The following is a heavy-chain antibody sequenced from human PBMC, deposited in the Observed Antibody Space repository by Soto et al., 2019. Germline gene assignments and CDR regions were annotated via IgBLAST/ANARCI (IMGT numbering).Heavy chain of an antibody. D-gene: IGHD6-13*01. CDR3: ARGIAAAGKRFDY. J-gene: IGHJ4*02. CDR2: IYYSGST. Sequence: SETLSLTCTVSGGSVSSGIYYWSWIRQPPGKGLEWIGYIYYSGSTNYNPSLKSRVTISVDTSKNQFSLKLSSVTAADTAVYYCARGIAAAGKRFDYWGQGTLVTVS. V-gene: IGHV4-61*01. CDR1: GGSVSSGIYY.